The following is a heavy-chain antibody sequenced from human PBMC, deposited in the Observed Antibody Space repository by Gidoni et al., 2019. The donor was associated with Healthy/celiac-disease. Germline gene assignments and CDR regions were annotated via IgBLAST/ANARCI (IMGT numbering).Heavy chain of an antibody. Sequence: EVQLVQSGAEVKKPGESLKISCKGSGYSFTRYWIGWVRQMPGKGLEWMGIIYPGDSDTRYSPSFQGQVTISADKSISTAYLQWSSLKASDTAMYYCASTALGDWNDVRLDYWGQGTLVTVSS. J-gene: IGHJ4*02. D-gene: IGHD1-1*01. CDR1: GYSFTRYW. CDR2: IYPGDSDT. CDR3: ASTALGDWNDVRLDY. V-gene: IGHV5-51*01.